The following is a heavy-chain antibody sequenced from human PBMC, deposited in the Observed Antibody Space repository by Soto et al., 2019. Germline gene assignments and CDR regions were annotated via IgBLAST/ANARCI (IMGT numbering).Heavy chain of an antibody. CDR1: GFTFSSYA. CDR2: ISYDGSNK. V-gene: IGHV3-30-3*01. Sequence: QVPLVESGGGVVQPGRSLRLSCAASGFTFSSYAMHWVRQAPGKGLEWVAVISYDGSNKYYADSVKGRFTISRDNSKNTLYLQMNSLRAEDTAVYYCARGGSGWYKDGMDVWGQGTTVTVSS. J-gene: IGHJ6*02. D-gene: IGHD6-19*01. CDR3: ARGGSGWYKDGMDV.